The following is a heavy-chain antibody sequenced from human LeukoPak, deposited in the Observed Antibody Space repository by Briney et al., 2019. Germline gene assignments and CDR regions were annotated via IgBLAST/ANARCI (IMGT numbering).Heavy chain of an antibody. D-gene: IGHD2-15*01. CDR2: IYSGGST. CDR3: ATGGRSGVAFES. V-gene: IGHV3-53*01. Sequence: AGGSLRLSCTASGFIASSNYMSWVRQAPGKGLEWVSLIYSGGSTYYADSVMGRSTISGDKSNNTLYLQMNSLRAEDTAVYYCATGGRSGVAFESWGQGTLVTVSS. CDR1: GFIASSNY. J-gene: IGHJ4*02.